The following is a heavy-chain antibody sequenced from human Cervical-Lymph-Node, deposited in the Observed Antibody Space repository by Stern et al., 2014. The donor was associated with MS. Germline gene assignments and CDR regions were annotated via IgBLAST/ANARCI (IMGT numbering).Heavy chain of an antibody. V-gene: IGHV3-53*01. CDR3: ARDTSSPERSDW. CDR1: GFTVSRDY. CDR2: ITNVGIT. D-gene: IGHD1-1*01. J-gene: IGHJ4*02. Sequence: VQLGQSGGGVLQPGGSLRLSCTASGFTVSRDYMTWVRQAPGTGLELVPLITNVGITFYTDSVKGRFTISRDDSKNTVYLHMTSLRAEDTAMYYCARDTSSPERSDWWGQGTLVTVSS.